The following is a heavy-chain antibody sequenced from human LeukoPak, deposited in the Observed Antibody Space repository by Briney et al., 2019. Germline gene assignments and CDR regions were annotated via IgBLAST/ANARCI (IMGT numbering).Heavy chain of an antibody. CDR1: GFIFSRYW. J-gene: IGHJ4*02. Sequence: GGSLRLSCAASGFIFSRYWMSWVRQAPGEGLEWVANIKQDGTEKYYMDSVKGRFSISRDNAKNSLYLQMNALRAEDTAVYYCARDVRPDYWGQGTLVTVST. CDR3: ARDVRPDY. D-gene: IGHD6-6*01. CDR2: IKQDGTEK. V-gene: IGHV3-7*04.